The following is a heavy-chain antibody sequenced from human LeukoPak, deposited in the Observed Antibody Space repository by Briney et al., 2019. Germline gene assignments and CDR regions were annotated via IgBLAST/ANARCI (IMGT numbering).Heavy chain of an antibody. D-gene: IGHD6-13*01. CDR1: GYTFTGYY. J-gene: IGHJ4*02. Sequence: ASVKVSCKASGYTFTGYYMHWVRQAPGQGLEWMGWINPNSGGTNYAQKFQGRVTMTRDTSISTAYMELSRLRSDDTAVYYCARRRNRQLVHFDYWGQGTLVTVSS. CDR3: ARRRNRQLVHFDY. V-gene: IGHV1-2*02. CDR2: INPNSGGT.